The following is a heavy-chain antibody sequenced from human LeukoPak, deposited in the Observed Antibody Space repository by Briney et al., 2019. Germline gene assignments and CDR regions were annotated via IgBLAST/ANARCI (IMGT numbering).Heavy chain of an antibody. CDR3: ARHGERGGLDP. CDR2: IFPGECDT. Sequence: GESLKISCKGSGSPFTSNWIAWVRQLPGKGLEGMGIIFPGECDTRYSPSFKGQVTISADKSSTTSYLQWNSLQAADTAIYYCARHGERGGLDPWGQGTLVTVSS. V-gene: IGHV5-51*01. D-gene: IGHD1-1*01. CDR1: GSPFTSNW. J-gene: IGHJ5*02.